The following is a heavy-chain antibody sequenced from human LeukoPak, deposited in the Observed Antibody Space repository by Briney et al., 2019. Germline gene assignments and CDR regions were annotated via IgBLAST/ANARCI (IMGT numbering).Heavy chain of an antibody. CDR1: GGTFSSYA. V-gene: IGHV1-69*13. CDR3: ARDGSPGAMVTWFDP. J-gene: IGHJ5*02. D-gene: IGHD5-18*01. CDR2: IIPIFGTA. Sequence: ASVKVSCKASGGTFSSYAISWVRQAPGQGLEWMGGIIPIFGTANYAQKFQGRVTITADESTSTAYMELSSLRSEDTAVYYCARDGSPGAMVTWFDPWGQGTLVTVSS.